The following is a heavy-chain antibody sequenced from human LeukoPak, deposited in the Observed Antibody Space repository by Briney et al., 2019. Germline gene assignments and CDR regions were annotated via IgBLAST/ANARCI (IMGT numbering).Heavy chain of an antibody. D-gene: IGHD5-18*01. CDR1: GFTFSSYG. Sequence: PGGSLRLSCAASGFTFSSYGMHWVRQAPGKGLEWVAVIWYDGGNKYYADSVKGRFTISRDNSKNTLFLQMNSLRAGDTAVYYCARIQLWSNRDFDYWGQGTLVTVSS. CDR3: ARIQLWSNRDFDY. V-gene: IGHV3-33*01. CDR2: IWYDGGNK. J-gene: IGHJ4*02.